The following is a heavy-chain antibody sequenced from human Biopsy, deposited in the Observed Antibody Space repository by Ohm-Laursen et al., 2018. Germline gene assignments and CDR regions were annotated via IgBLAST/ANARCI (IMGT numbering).Heavy chain of an antibody. V-gene: IGHV1-69*06. J-gene: IGHJ5*02. D-gene: IGHD3-22*01. Sequence: GASVKVSCNASGGTFSSDIFAWVRQAPGQRPKWMGDVMPFFGTAQYAPKLQGRVSMTADKTTYTAYMELTSLTSEDTAVYFCARHYYDTSGYNWFDPWGQGTLVTVSS. CDR3: ARHYYDTSGYNWFDP. CDR2: VMPFFGTA. CDR1: GGTFSSDI.